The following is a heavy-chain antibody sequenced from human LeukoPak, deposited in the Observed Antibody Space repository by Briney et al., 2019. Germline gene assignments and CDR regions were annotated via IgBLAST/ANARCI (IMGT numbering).Heavy chain of an antibody. D-gene: IGHD2-15*01. CDR2: ISVSGIT. V-gene: IGHV3-23*01. CDR3: AKGFSVRGRFDP. CDR1: GLTFSSNS. Sequence: GGSLRLSCVASGLTFSSNSMSWVRQPPGMGLEWVLGISVSGITVYADSVKGRLTISRDNSKNTLYLQMNNLRAEDTALYYCAKGFSVRGRFDPWGQGTQVTVSS. J-gene: IGHJ5*02.